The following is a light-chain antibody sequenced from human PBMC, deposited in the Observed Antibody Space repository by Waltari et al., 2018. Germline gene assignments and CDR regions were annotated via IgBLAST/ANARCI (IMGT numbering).Light chain of an antibody. V-gene: IGKV3-20*01. J-gene: IGKJ3*01. CDR1: RTVSSNF. Sequence: EIVLTQSPGTLSLSPGERAALPCRASRTVSSNFLAWYPQRPGQAPRLLIYGASSRATGIPDRFSGSGSGTEFTLTISRLDPEDFAVYYCQQYDTSWGFAFGPGTKVEIK. CDR2: GAS. CDR3: QQYDTSWGFA.